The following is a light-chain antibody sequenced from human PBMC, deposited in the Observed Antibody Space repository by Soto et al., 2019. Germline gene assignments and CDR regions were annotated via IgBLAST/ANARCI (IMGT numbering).Light chain of an antibody. V-gene: IGLV2-11*01. Sequence: QSALTQPRSVSGSPGQSVTISCTGTSSDVGTYNYVSWYQQHPGKAPKLVIYDVTKRPSGVPDRFSGSKSGNTASLTISGLQAEXEADXYCCSYAGSSLWVFGGGTKLTVL. CDR3: CSYAGSSLWV. CDR1: SSDVGTYNY. J-gene: IGLJ3*02. CDR2: DVT.